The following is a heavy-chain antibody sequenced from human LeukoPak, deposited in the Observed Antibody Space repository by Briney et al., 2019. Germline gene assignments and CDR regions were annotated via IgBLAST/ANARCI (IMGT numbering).Heavy chain of an antibody. CDR2: ISSGTSVI. J-gene: IGHJ4*02. D-gene: IGHD4-17*01. CDR1: GFTFSSHG. V-gene: IGHV3-48*01. Sequence: PGGSLRLSCAASGFTFSSHGMNWVRQAPGKGLEWISYISSGTSVIYYADSVKGRFTVSRDNAMNSLYLQMNSLRAEDTAMYYCAVTTLTTGFDSWGQGTLVTVSS. CDR3: AVTTLTTGFDS.